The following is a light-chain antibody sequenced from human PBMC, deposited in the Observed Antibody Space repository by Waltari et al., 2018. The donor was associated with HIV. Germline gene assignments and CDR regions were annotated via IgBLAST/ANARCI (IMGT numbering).Light chain of an antibody. Sequence: QSALAQPASVSGSPGQSITISCTGITIDFGTYKSVSCYQQHTGKAPKVVIFEVTKRPSGISDRFSGSKSGSTASLTISGLQAEDEADYYCSSYAGTRFVGGGTKLTVL. CDR2: EVT. V-gene: IGLV2-23*02. CDR1: TIDFGTYKS. J-gene: IGLJ2*01. CDR3: SSYAGTRF.